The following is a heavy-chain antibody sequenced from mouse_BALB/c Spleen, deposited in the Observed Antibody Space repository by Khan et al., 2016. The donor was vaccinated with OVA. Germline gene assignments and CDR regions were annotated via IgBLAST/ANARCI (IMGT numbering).Heavy chain of an antibody. Sequence: VKLLESGPGLVAPSQSLSITCTLSGFSLTNYGVHWVRQPPGKGLEWLVVIWSDGSTAYNSALNSRLSISKDNSKSQVFLKMNSLQTDDTAMYYCARQPYYHYYIMDYWGQGTSVTVSS. CDR1: GFSLTNYG. CDR3: ARQPYYHYYIMDY. V-gene: IGHV2-6-1*01. D-gene: IGHD2-10*01. J-gene: IGHJ4*01. CDR2: IWSDGST.